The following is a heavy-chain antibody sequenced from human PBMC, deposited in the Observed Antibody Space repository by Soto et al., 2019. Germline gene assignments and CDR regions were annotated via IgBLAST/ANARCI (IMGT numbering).Heavy chain of an antibody. V-gene: IGHV3-30*18. Sequence: QVQLVESGGGVVQPGRSLRLSCVASGFTFSSYGMHWVRQAPGKGLEWVAIISYDGSNTYYADSVKGRFTISRDNSKNMLYLQMYSLAAEDTCVEYCAKEAGLSGRYYICSSYSFDYLCEGTLVTVSS. CDR3: AKEAGLSGRYYICSSYSFDY. CDR2: ISYDGSNT. J-gene: IGHJ4*02. D-gene: IGHD1-26*01. CDR1: GFTFSSYG.